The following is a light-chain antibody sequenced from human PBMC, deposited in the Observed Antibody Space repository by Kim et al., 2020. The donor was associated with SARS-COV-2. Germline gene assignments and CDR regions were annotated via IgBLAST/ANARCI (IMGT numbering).Light chain of an antibody. CDR1: NIGSKN. Sequence: SYELTQPLSVSVALGQTARITCGGNNIGSKNVHWYQQKPGQAPVLVIYRDCNRPSGIPERFSGSNSGNTATLTISRAQAGDEADYYCQVWDSSVVFGGGTQLTVL. CDR3: QVWDSSVV. V-gene: IGLV3-9*01. J-gene: IGLJ2*01. CDR2: RDC.